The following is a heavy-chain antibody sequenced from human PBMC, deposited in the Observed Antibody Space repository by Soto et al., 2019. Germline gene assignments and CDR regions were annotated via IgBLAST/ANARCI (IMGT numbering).Heavy chain of an antibody. CDR2: SRSKANSYAT. CDR1: GLTFSGSA. Sequence: GWSLRLSCAASGLTFSGSAMHGVRQASGKGLEWVGRSRSKANSYATAYAASVKGRFTISRDDSKNTAYLQMTSPKTEDTAAYYCNRRRDYWGQGTLVIFSS. J-gene: IGHJ4*02. CDR3: NRRRDY. V-gene: IGHV3-73*01.